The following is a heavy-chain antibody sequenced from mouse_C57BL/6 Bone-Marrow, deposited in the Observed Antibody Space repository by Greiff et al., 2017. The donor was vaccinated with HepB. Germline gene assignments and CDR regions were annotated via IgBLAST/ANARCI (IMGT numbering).Heavy chain of an antibody. Sequence: EVQLVESGAELVRPGASVKLSCTASGFNIKDDYMHWVKQRPEQGLEWIGWIDPENGDTEYASKFQGKATITADTSSNTAYLQLSSLTSEDTAVYYCTTERDYAMDYWGQGTSVTVSS. V-gene: IGHV14-4*01. CDR1: GFNIKDDY. CDR3: TTERDYAMDY. J-gene: IGHJ4*01. CDR2: IDPENGDT.